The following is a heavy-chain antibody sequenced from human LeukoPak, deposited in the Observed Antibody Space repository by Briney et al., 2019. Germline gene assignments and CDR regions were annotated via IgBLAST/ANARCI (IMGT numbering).Heavy chain of an antibody. D-gene: IGHD2-15*01. CDR3: ARDLVHCSGGSCYLGWFDP. Sequence: ASVKVSCKASGYTFNGYYMHWVRQAPGQGLEWMGWINPNSGGTNYAQKFQGRVTMTRDTSISTAYMELSRLRSDDTAVYYCARDLVHCSGGSCYLGWFDPWGQGTLVTVSS. CDR1: GYTFNGYY. V-gene: IGHV1-2*02. CDR2: INPNSGGT. J-gene: IGHJ5*02.